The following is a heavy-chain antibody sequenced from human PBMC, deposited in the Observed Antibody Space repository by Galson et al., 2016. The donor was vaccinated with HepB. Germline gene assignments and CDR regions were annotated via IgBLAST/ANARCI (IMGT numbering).Heavy chain of an antibody. D-gene: IGHD4-17*01. V-gene: IGHV2-26*01. Sequence: PALVKPTQTLTLTCTVSGFSLSNARMGVSWIRQPPGKALEWLAHIFSNDEKSYSTSLKSRLTISKDTSKSQVVLTMTNMDPVDTATYYCARISGKVYGDNLLFDYWGQGTLVTVSS. J-gene: IGHJ4*02. CDR3: ARISGKVYGDNLLFDY. CDR2: IFSNDEK. CDR1: GFSLSNARMG.